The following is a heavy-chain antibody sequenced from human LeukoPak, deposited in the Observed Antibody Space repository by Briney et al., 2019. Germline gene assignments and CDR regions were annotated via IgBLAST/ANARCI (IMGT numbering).Heavy chain of an antibody. Sequence: SETLSLTCAVYGGSFSGYYWSWIRQPPGKGLEWIGEINHSGSTNYNPSLKSRVTISVDTFKNQFSLKLSSVTAADTAVYYCARDANYYDSSGYYLFDYWGQGTLVTVSS. CDR2: INHSGST. V-gene: IGHV4-34*01. CDR3: ARDANYYDSSGYYLFDY. CDR1: GGSFSGYY. J-gene: IGHJ4*02. D-gene: IGHD3-22*01.